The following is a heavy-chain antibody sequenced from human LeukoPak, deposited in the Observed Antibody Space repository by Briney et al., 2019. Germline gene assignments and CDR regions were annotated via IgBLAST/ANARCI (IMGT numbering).Heavy chain of an antibody. CDR2: ISYDGSNK. D-gene: IGHD2-15*01. J-gene: IGHJ6*02. V-gene: IGHV3-30*18. Sequence: GRSLRLSCATSGFTFSSYGMHWVRQAPGKGLEWVAVISYDGSNKYYADSVKGRFTISRDNSKNTLYLQMNSLRAEDTAVYYCAKDRLDIVVVVDGMDVWGQGTTVTVSS. CDR3: AKDRLDIVVVVDGMDV. CDR1: GFTFSSYG.